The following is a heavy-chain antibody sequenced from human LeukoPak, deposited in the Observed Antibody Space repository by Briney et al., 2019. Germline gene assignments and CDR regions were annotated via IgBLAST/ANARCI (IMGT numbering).Heavy chain of an antibody. CDR3: ARDLGYCSGGSCRDY. CDR1: GYTFTGYY. D-gene: IGHD2-15*01. J-gene: IGHJ4*02. CDR2: INPNSGGT. V-gene: IGHV1-2*02. Sequence: ASVTVSCKASGYTFTGYYMHWVRQAPGQGLEWMGWINPNSGGTNYAQKFQGRVTMTRDTSISTAYMELSRLRSDDTAVYYCARDLGYCSGGSCRDYWGQGTLVTVSS.